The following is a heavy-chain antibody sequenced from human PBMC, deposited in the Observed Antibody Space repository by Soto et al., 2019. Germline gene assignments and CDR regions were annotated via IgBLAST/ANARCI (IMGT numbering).Heavy chain of an antibody. Sequence: SETLSLTCTVSGGSISNYYWSWIRLPPGKGLEWIGYINYSGSTNYNPSLKSRVTISVDTSKNQFSLKLNSVTAADTAVYYCAREIYTNIWYAGFDPWGQGTLVTVSS. D-gene: IGHD6-13*01. CDR3: AREIYTNIWYAGFDP. CDR2: INYSGST. J-gene: IGHJ5*02. V-gene: IGHV4-59*01. CDR1: GGSISNYY.